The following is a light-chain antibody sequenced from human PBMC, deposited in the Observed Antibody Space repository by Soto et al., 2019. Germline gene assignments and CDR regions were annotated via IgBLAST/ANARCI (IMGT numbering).Light chain of an antibody. CDR1: SNDVGSYNL. CDR3: CSYAGSSTYV. CDR2: EVS. Sequence: QSVLTQPASVSGSPGQSITISCTGTSNDVGSYNLVSWYQQHPGKAPILMIYEVSKRPSGVSNRFSGSKSGNTASLTISGLQAEDEADYYCCSYAGSSTYVFGTGTKVTVL. V-gene: IGLV2-23*02. J-gene: IGLJ1*01.